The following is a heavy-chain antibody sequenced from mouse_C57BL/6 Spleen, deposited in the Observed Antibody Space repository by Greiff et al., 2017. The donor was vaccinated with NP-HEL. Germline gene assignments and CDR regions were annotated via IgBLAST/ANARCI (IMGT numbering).Heavy chain of an antibody. V-gene: IGHV1-53*01. Sequence: QVQLQQPGTELVKPGASVKLSCKASGYTFTSYWMHWVKQRPGQGLEWIGNINPSNGGTNYNEQFKSKATLTVDKSSSTAYMQLSSLTSEDSAVYYCAREGYGNYVAWFAYWGQGTLVTVSA. D-gene: IGHD2-1*01. J-gene: IGHJ3*01. CDR3: AREGYGNYVAWFAY. CDR2: INPSNGGT. CDR1: GYTFTSYW.